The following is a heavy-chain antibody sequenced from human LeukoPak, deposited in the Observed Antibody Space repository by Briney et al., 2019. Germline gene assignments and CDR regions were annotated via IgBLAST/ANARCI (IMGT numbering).Heavy chain of an antibody. V-gene: IGHV3-48*03. CDR1: GFTFSSYE. CDR2: ISSSGSTI. J-gene: IGHJ4*02. CDR3: AKEPNYDFWSGEDY. Sequence: QTGGSLRLSCAASGFTFSSYEMIWVRQAPGKGLEWVSYISSSGSTIYYADSVKGRFTISRDNAKNSLYLQMNSLRAEDTAVYYCAKEPNYDFWSGEDYWGQGTLVTVSS. D-gene: IGHD3-3*01.